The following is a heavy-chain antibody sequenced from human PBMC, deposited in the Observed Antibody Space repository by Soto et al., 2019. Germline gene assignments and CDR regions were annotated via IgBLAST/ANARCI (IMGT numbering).Heavy chain of an antibody. CDR2: ISVYNGNT. V-gene: IGHV1-18*01. CDR1: GYTFTSYG. J-gene: IGHJ4*02. Sequence: QVQLVQSGAEVKKPGASVKVSCKASGYTFTSYGISWVRQAPGQGLEWMGWISVYNGNTNYAQNLQGRVTMTTDTSTSRAYMELRSLRSDDTAVYHCARDAPYSGSYCGADCWGQGTLVTVSS. D-gene: IGHD1-26*01. CDR3: ARDAPYSGSYCGADC.